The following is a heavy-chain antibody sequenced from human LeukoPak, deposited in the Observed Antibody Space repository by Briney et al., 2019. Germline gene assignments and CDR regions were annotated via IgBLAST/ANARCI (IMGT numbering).Heavy chain of an antibody. CDR3: ARLAPELRNAFDI. CDR1: GFTFSSYG. V-gene: IGHV3-33*01. CDR2: IWFDGSNK. Sequence: GGSLRLSCVVSGFTFSSYGMHWVRQSPGKGLEWVAVIWFDGSNKYYADSVNGRFTISRDNSKNTLYLQMSSLRAEDTAVYYCARLAPELRNAFDIWGQGTMVTVSP. D-gene: IGHD1-14*01. J-gene: IGHJ3*02.